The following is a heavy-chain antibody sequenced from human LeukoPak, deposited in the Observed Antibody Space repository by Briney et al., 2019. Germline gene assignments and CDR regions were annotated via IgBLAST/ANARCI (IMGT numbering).Heavy chain of an antibody. CDR3: ASSGSYGGPVYYFDY. CDR2: ISSSGGTI. CDR1: GFTFSDYY. D-gene: IGHD1-26*01. V-gene: IGHV3-11*01. J-gene: IGHJ4*02. Sequence: GGSLRLSCAASGFTFSDYYMSWIRQAPWKGLEWDSYISSSGGTIYYADSVKGRFTISRDNAKYSLYLQMNSLRAEDTAVYYCASSGSYGGPVYYFDYWGQGTLVTVSS.